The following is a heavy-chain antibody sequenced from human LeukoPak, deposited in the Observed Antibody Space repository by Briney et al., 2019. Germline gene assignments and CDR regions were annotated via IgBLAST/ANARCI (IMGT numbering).Heavy chain of an antibody. V-gene: IGHV3-30*18. J-gene: IGHJ4*02. D-gene: IGHD6-13*01. Sequence: AGGSLRLSCAASGFTFSSYGMHWVRQAPGKGLEWVAVISYDGSNKYYADSVKGRLTISRDNSKNTLYLQMNSLRAEDTAVYYCAKVAAAGHWYFDYWGQGTLVTVSS. CDR2: ISYDGSNK. CDR3: AKVAAAGHWYFDY. CDR1: GFTFSSYG.